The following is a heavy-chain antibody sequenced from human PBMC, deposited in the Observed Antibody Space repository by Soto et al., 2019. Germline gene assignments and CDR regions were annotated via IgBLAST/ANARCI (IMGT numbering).Heavy chain of an antibody. CDR1: GFTFSSYW. Sequence: EVQLVESGGGLVQPGGSLRLSCAASGFTFSSYWMHWVRQAPGKGLVWVSRINSDGSSTSYADSVKGRFTISRDNAKNTLSLQMNSLRAEDTAVYYCARRRGSSGWKTNFDYWGQGTLVTVSS. V-gene: IGHV3-74*01. CDR2: INSDGSST. D-gene: IGHD6-19*01. J-gene: IGHJ4*02. CDR3: ARRRGSSGWKTNFDY.